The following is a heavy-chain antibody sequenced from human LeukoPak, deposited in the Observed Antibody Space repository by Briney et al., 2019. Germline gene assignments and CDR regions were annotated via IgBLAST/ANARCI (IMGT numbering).Heavy chain of an antibody. J-gene: IGHJ4*02. Sequence: GGSLRLSCAASGFTFSSYDMHWVRQATGKGLEWVSAIGTAGDTYYPGSVKGRFTISRENAKNSLYLQMNSLRAGDTAVYYCARATRYCSSTTCLEFDYWGQGTLVTVSS. CDR1: GFTFSSYD. V-gene: IGHV3-13*01. CDR3: ARATRYCSSTTCLEFDY. CDR2: IGTAGDT. D-gene: IGHD2-2*01.